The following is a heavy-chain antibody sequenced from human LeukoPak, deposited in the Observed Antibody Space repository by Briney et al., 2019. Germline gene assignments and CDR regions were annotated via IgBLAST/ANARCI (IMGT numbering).Heavy chain of an antibody. CDR3: ARVIGYCSGGSCPIYYYYGMDV. Sequence: PSETLSLTCTVSGVSISSYYWSWIRQPPGKGLEWIGYIYYSGSTNYNPSLKSRVTISVDTSKNQFSLKLSSVTAADTAVYYCARVIGYCSGGSCPIYYYYGMDVWGQGTTVTVSS. CDR1: GVSISSYY. D-gene: IGHD2-15*01. J-gene: IGHJ6*02. V-gene: IGHV4-59*01. CDR2: IYYSGST.